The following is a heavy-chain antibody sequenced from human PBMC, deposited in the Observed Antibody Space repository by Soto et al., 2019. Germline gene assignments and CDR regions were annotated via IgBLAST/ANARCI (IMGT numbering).Heavy chain of an antibody. Sequence: ASVKVSCKASGYTFTSYYMHWVLQAPGQGLEWMGIINPSGGSTSYAQKFQGRVTMTRDTSTSTVYMELSSLRSDDTAVYYCGRDLYQSVFYYGMDVWGQGTTVTVSS. CDR3: GRDLYQSVFYYGMDV. CDR2: INPSGGST. J-gene: IGHJ6*02. V-gene: IGHV1-46*01. CDR1: GYTFTSYY. D-gene: IGHD2-2*01.